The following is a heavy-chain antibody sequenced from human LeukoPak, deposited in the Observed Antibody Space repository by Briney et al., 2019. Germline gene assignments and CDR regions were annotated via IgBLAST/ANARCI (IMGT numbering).Heavy chain of an antibody. D-gene: IGHD3-10*01. CDR2: IYYSGST. J-gene: IGHJ4*02. CDR3: ARGFGDIDY. Sequence: NPSETLSLTCTVSGGSISSYYWTWIRQPPGKGLEWIGNIYYSGSTNYNPSLKSRVTISVDTSKNQFSLKLSSVTAADTAVYYCARGFGDIDYWGQGTLVTVSS. V-gene: IGHV4-59*12. CDR1: GGSISSYY.